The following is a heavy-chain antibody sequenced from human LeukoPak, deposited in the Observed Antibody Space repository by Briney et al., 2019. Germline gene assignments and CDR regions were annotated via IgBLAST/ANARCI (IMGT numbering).Heavy chain of an antibody. CDR3: ARLAGTTSLWFDP. CDR2: ISAYNGNT. J-gene: IGHJ5*02. CDR1: GYTFTSYG. Sequence: ASVKVSCKASGYTFTSYGISWVRQAPGQGLEWMGWISAYNGNTNYAQKLQGRVTMTTDTSTSTACMELRSLRSDDTAVYYCARLAGTTSLWFDPWGQGTLVTASS. D-gene: IGHD1-7*01. V-gene: IGHV1-18*01.